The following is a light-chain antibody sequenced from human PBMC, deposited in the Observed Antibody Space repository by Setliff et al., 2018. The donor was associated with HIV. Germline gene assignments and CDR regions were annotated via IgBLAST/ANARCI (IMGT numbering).Light chain of an antibody. CDR2: EVR. J-gene: IGLJ1*01. CDR3: SSYAITNTLP. V-gene: IGLV2-14*01. Sequence: QSALAQPASVSGSPGQSITISCTGTSSDVGGYSYVSWYQQHPGKAPKLIIYEVRNRPSGVSNRFYGSKSGNTASLTISGRQAEDEADYYCSSYAITNTLPFGTGTKVTVL. CDR1: SSDVGGYSY.